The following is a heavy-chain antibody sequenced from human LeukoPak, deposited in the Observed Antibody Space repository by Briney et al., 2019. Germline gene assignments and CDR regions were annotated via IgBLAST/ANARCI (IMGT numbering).Heavy chain of an antibody. D-gene: IGHD2/OR15-2a*01. Sequence: GGSLRLSCAASGFTFSSYSMSWVRQAPGKGLEWVSNINQDGGAKYYADSVKGRFTISRDNAKNSLYLQMNSLRAERTAMYFCARTFFLYFDYRGAGAPVTVSS. J-gene: IGHJ4*02. CDR2: INQDGGAK. CDR3: ARTFFLYFDY. CDR1: GFTFSSYS. V-gene: IGHV3-7*03.